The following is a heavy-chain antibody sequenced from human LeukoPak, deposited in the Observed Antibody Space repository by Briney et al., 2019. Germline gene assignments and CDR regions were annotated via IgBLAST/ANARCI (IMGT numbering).Heavy chain of an antibody. J-gene: IGHJ3*02. CDR3: ARQGPGAFDI. Sequence: ASVKVSCKASGYTFIGYYLHWVRQAPGQGLEWMGWISPNSGGTSYAQKFQGRVTMTRDTSISTAYMELSRLRSDDTAVYYCARQGPGAFDIWGQGTMVTVSS. CDR2: ISPNSGGT. V-gene: IGHV1-2*02. CDR1: GYTFIGYY.